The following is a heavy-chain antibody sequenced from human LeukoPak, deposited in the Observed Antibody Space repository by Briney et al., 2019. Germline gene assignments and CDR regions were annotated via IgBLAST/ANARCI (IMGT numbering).Heavy chain of an antibody. CDR3: ARTTRYCSGGSCRRFDP. Sequence: SGTLSLTCTVSGDSVSGYYWSWTRQPPGKGLEWIGEINHSGSTDYNPSLKSRVTISVDTSKNQFSLKLSSVTAADTAVYYCARTTRYCSGGSCRRFDPWGQGTLVTVSS. CDR1: GDSVSGYY. V-gene: IGHV4-34*01. CDR2: INHSGST. D-gene: IGHD2-15*01. J-gene: IGHJ5*02.